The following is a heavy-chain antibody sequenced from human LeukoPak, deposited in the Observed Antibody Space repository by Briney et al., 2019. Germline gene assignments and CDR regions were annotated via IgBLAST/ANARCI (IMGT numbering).Heavy chain of an antibody. CDR3: AKDQSITVIGGQEYYFDY. D-gene: IGHD3-22*01. Sequence: GGSLRLSCAASGFTFRSYGMHWVRQAPGKGLEWVAFIRYDGSNKYYADSVKGRFTISRDNSKNTLYLQMNSPRAEDTAVYYCAKDQSITVIGGQEYYFDYWGQGTLVTVSS. V-gene: IGHV3-30*02. CDR1: GFTFRSYG. J-gene: IGHJ4*02. CDR2: IRYDGSNK.